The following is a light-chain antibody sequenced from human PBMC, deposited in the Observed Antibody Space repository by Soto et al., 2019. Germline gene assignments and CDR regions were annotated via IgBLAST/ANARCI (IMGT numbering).Light chain of an antibody. V-gene: IGKV1-39*01. CDR1: QSLSRY. CDR3: QQSYSTPVT. CDR2: AAS. J-gene: IGKJ1*01. Sequence: EIQMTQSPSSLSASVGDRVTITYRASQSLSRYLNWYQQKPGKAPKHLIYAASSLQSGVPSRYSGSGSGTDFTLTINSLQPEDFATYHCQQSYSTPVTFGQGTKVQIK.